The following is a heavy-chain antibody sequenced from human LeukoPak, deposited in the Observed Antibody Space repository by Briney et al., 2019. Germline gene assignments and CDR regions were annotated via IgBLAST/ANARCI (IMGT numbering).Heavy chain of an antibody. CDR3: ARYYYDSSGYYYVLDY. CDR2: INPSGGST. J-gene: IGHJ4*02. D-gene: IGHD3-22*01. V-gene: IGHV1-46*01. CDR1: GYTFTSYY. Sequence: ASVKVSCKASGYTFTSYYMHGVRQAPGQGLEWMGIINPSGGSTSYAQKFQGRVTMTRDTSTSTVYMELSSLRSEDTAVYYCARYYYDSSGYYYVLDYWGQGTLVTVSS.